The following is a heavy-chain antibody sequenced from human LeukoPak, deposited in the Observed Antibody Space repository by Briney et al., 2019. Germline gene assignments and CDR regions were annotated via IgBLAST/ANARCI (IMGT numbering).Heavy chain of an antibody. J-gene: IGHJ4*02. CDR3: ARGPTNGQAFDY. D-gene: IGHD2-8*01. CDR2: IRVSGGST. CDR1: GFTFSSYG. V-gene: IGHV3-23*01. Sequence: PGGSLRLSCAASGFTFSSYGMSWVRQAPGKGLECVSAIRVSGGSTFYADSVKGRFTISRDNSKNTLYLQMNSLRAEDTAVYYCARGPTNGQAFDYWGQGTLVSVSS.